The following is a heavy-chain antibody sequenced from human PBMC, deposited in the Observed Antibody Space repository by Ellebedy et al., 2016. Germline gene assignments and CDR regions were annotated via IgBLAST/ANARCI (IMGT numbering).Heavy chain of an antibody. CDR3: AREDGSGIYLNFFDY. Sequence: SETLSLXCAVSGGSISSSNWWSWVRQSPGKGLEWIGEISHSGSTNYNPSLKSRVTISVDKSKNQFSLKLSSVTAADTAIYYCAREDGSGIYLNFFDYWGQGALVTVSP. J-gene: IGHJ4*02. CDR1: GGSISSSNW. D-gene: IGHD3-10*01. CDR2: ISHSGST. V-gene: IGHV4-4*02.